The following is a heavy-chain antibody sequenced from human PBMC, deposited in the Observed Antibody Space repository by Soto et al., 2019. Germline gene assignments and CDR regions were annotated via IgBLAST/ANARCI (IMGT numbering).Heavy chain of an antibody. CDR3: SRVPNYDFWSGYYGMDI. CDR2: IYYSGST. Sequence: PSETLSLTCTVSGGSISSGGYYWSWIRQHPGKGLEWIGYIYYSGSTYYNPSLKSRVTISVDTSKNQFSLKLSSVTAADTAVYYCSRVPNYDFWSGYYGMDIRGQGTTVTVYS. D-gene: IGHD3-3*01. CDR1: GGSISSGGYY. J-gene: IGHJ6*02. V-gene: IGHV4-31*03.